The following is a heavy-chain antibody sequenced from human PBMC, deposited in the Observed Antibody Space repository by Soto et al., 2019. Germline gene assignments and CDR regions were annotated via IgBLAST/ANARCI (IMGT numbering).Heavy chain of an antibody. Sequence: SETLSLTCTVSGGSISNYYWSWIRQPAGKGLEWIGRIYTSGNTNYNPSLKGRVTMSVDMSKNQFSLKLSSVAAADTAVYYCARDDKGDNGRAFDPWGQGTLVT. J-gene: IGHJ5*02. D-gene: IGHD4-17*01. V-gene: IGHV4-4*07. CDR2: IYTSGNT. CDR3: ARDDKGDNGRAFDP. CDR1: GGSISNYY.